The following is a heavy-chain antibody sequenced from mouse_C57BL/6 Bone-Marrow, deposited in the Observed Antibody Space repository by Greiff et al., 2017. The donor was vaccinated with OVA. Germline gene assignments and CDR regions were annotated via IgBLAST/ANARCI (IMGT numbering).Heavy chain of an antibody. D-gene: IGHD1-1*01. CDR3: AKDYYGSRGGED. CDR2: IYPRSGNT. V-gene: IGHV1-81*01. CDR1: GYTFTSYG. Sequence: VQLQQSGAELARPGASVKLSCKASGYTFTSYGISWVKQRTGQGLEWIGEIYPRSGNTYYNEKFKGKATLTADKSSSTAYMELRSLTSEDSDVYVCAKDYYGSRGGEDWGKGTTLTVSS. J-gene: IGHJ2*01.